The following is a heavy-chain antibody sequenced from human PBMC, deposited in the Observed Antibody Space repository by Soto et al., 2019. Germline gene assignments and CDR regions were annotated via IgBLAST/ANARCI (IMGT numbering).Heavy chain of an antibody. J-gene: IGHJ5*02. CDR1: GYTFTSYG. CDR2: ISAYNGNT. V-gene: IGHV1-18*01. Sequence: ASVKVSCKASGYTFTSYGISWVRQAPGQGLEWMGWISAYNGNTNYAQKLQGRVTMTTDTSTSTAYMELRSLRSDDTAVYYCARDSGYCSSNSCYLFDTWGQGTLVTVSS. D-gene: IGHD2-2*01. CDR3: ARDSGYCSSNSCYLFDT.